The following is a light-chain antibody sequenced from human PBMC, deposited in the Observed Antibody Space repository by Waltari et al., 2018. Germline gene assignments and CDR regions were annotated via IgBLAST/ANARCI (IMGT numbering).Light chain of an antibody. J-gene: IGLJ3*02. Sequence: QSALPQPASVSGSPGQSITLSCTGPSNAVGGYNYVSWSQQHPGKAPKLMIYDVNNRPSGVSTRFSGSKSGNTASLTISGLQTEDEADYYCSSYSTSGTWVFGGGTKLAVL. CDR2: DVN. CDR1: SNAVGGYNY. CDR3: SSYSTSGTWV. V-gene: IGLV2-14*03.